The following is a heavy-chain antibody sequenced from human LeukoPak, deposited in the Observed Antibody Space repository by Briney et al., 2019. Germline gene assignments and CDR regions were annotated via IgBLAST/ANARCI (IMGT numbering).Heavy chain of an antibody. CDR2: ISAYNGNT. CDR1: GYTFTSYG. Sequence: ASVKVSCKASGYTFTSYGISWVRQAPGQGLEWMGWISAYNGNTNYAQKLQGRVTMTTDTSTSTAYMELRSLRSDDTAVYYCARPPYFYESSDSSTDYYHFMDVWGKGTTVTVSS. J-gene: IGHJ6*03. V-gene: IGHV1-18*01. D-gene: IGHD3-22*01. CDR3: ARPPYFYESSDSSTDYYHFMDV.